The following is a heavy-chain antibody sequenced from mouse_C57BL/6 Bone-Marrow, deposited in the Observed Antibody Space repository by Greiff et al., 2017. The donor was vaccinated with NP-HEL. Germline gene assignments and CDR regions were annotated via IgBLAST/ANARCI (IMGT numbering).Heavy chain of an antibody. CDR1: GYTFPSYD. CDR3: ARSGTTVVATNWYFDV. Sequence: VQLQPSGPALVTPGASVTLSCKASGYTFPSYDINWVKPRPGPGLAWIGWIYPRDGSTKYNEKFKGKATLTVDTSSSTAYMELHSLTSEDSAVYFCARSGTTVVATNWYFDVWGTGTTVTVSS. J-gene: IGHJ1*03. V-gene: IGHV1-85*01. D-gene: IGHD1-1*01. CDR2: IYPRDGST.